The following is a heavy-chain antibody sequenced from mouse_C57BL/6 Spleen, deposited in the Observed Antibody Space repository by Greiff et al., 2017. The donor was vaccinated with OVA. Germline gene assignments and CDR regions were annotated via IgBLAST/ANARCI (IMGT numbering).Heavy chain of an antibody. Sequence: VQLQQSGAELVKPGASVKLSCKASGYTFTEYTIHWVKQRSGQGLEWIGWFYPGSGSIKYNEKFKDKATLTADKSSSTVYMELSRLTSEDSAVYFGARHEDRDYDDYDRDWYFDVWGTGTTVTVSS. D-gene: IGHD2-4*01. CDR1: GYTFTEYT. CDR3: ARHEDRDYDDYDRDWYFDV. CDR2: FYPGSGSI. J-gene: IGHJ1*03. V-gene: IGHV1-62-2*01.